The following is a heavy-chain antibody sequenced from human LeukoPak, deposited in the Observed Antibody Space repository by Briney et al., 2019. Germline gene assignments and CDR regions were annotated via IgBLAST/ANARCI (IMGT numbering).Heavy chain of an antibody. Sequence: SETLSHTCTVSGGSISSGDYYWSWIRQPPGKGLEWIGYIYYSGSTYYNPSLKSRVTISVDTSKNQFSLKLSSVTAADTAVYYCAMVRGYWYFDLWGRGTLVTVSS. D-gene: IGHD3-10*01. V-gene: IGHV4-30-4*01. J-gene: IGHJ2*01. CDR2: IYYSGST. CDR1: GGSISSGDYY. CDR3: AMVRGYWYFDL.